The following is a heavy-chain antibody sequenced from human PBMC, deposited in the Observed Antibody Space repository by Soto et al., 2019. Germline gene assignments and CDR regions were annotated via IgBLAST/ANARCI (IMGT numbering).Heavy chain of an antibody. D-gene: IGHD2-2*01. CDR2: IYYSGST. J-gene: IGHJ6*02. CDR3: SRGGIVVVPAYYYYYGMDV. CDR1: GGSISSYY. Sequence: TSETLSLTCTVSGGSISSYYWSWIRQPPGKGLEWIGYIYYSGSTNYNPSLKRRVTISVDASKNRFSLKLSSVTAADTAVYYCSRGGIVVVPAYYYYYGMDVWGQGTTVTVSS. V-gene: IGHV4-59*01.